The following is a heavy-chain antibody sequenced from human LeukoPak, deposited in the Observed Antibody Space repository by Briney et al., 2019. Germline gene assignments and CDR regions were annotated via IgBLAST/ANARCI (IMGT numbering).Heavy chain of an antibody. CDR1: DSSISTGYF. J-gene: IGHJ3*02. CDR2: VYHSGNT. CDR3: ARVLFTEEDAFDI. Sequence: SETLSLTCIVSDSSISTGYFWGWIRQPPGKGLEWIGNVYHSGNTYYNPSLKSRVTISRENSKNHFSLNLTSLTAADTAVYYCARVLFTEEDAFDIWGQGTMVTVSS. V-gene: IGHV4-38-2*02.